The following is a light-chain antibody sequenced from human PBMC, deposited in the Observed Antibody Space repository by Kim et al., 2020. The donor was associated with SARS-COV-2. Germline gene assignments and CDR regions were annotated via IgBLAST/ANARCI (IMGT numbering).Light chain of an antibody. V-gene: IGLV6-57*03. CDR1: SGSIAGNF. J-gene: IGLJ2*01. CDR3: QSYDRTTVI. Sequence: GKTVTISCTRGSGSIAGNFVQWYQQRPGSAPTNVIYEDIQRPSGVPDRFSGSIDSSSNSASLTISGLRTEDEATYFCQSYDRTTVIFGGGTQLTVL. CDR2: EDI.